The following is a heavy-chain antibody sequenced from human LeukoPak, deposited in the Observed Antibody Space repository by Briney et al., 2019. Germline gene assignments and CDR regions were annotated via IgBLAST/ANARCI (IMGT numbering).Heavy chain of an antibody. CDR3: ARDRKGQRRDHKNWFDP. V-gene: IGHV1-69*06. Sequence: ASVKVSCKASGYTFTSYGISWVRQAPGQGLEWMGGIIPIFGTANYAQKFQGRVTITADKSTSTAYMELSSLRSEDTAVYYCARDRKGQRRDHKNWFDPWGQGTLVTVSS. CDR2: IIPIFGTA. J-gene: IGHJ5*02. CDR1: GYTFTSYG. D-gene: IGHD5-24*01.